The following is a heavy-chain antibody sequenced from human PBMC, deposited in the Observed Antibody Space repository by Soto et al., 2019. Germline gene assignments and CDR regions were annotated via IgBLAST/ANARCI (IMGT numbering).Heavy chain of an antibody. CDR2: ISYDGSNK. V-gene: IGHV3-30*18. D-gene: IGHD6-6*01. J-gene: IGHJ6*02. CDR1: GFTFSSYG. Sequence: GGSLRLSCAASGFTFSSYGMHWVRQAPGKGLEWEAVISYDGSNKYYADSVKGRFTISRDNSKNTLYLQMNSLRAEDTAVYYCAKDPFRPYGMDVWGQGTTVTVSS. CDR3: AKDPFRPYGMDV.